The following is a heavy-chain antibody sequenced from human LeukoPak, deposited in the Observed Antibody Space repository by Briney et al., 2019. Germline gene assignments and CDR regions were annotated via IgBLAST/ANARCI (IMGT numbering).Heavy chain of an antibody. V-gene: IGHV3-23*01. CDR1: GFTFSSYA. D-gene: IGHD5-18*01. J-gene: IGHJ4*02. CDR2: ISGSGGST. CDR3: AKGGSGTAMVAYYFDY. Sequence: PGGSLRLSCAASGFTFSSYAMSWVRQAPGKGLEWVSAISGSGGSTYYADSVKGRFTIFRDNSKNTLYLQMNSLRAEDTAVYYCAKGGSGTAMVAYYFDYWGQGTLVTVSS.